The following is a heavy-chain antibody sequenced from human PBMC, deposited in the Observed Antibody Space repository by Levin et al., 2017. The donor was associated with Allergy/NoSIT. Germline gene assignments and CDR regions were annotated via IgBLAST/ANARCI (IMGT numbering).Heavy chain of an antibody. Sequence: GSLRLSCTVSGGSISSSSYYWGWIRQPPGKGLEWIGSIYYSGSTYYNPSLKSRVTISVDTSKNQFSLKLSSVTAADTAVYYCARHEAGHYGGDYFDYWGQGTLVTVSS. CDR3: ARHEAGHYGGDYFDY. D-gene: IGHD3-16*01. CDR2: IYYSGST. CDR1: GGSISSSSYY. V-gene: IGHV4-39*01. J-gene: IGHJ4*02.